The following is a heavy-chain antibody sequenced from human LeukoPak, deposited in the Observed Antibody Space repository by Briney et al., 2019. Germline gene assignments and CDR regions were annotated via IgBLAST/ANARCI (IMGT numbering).Heavy chain of an antibody. CDR1: GYTLTELS. CDR2: FDPEDGET. V-gene: IGHV1-24*01. Sequence: GASVKVSCKVSGYTLTELSMHWVRQAPGKGLEWMGGFDPEDGETIYAQKFQGRVTMTEDTSTDTAYMELSSLRSEDTAVYYCATGFPYSGQYYYYYMDVWGKGTTVTVSS. J-gene: IGHJ6*03. CDR3: ATGFPYSGQYYYYYMDV. D-gene: IGHD6-13*01.